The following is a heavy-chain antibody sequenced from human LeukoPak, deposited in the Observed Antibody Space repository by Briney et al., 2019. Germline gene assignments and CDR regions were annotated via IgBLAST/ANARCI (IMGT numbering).Heavy chain of an antibody. CDR1: GFTFSSYA. D-gene: IGHD3-16*01. J-gene: IGHJ6*02. V-gene: IGHV3-9*01. CDR3: AKDLLGSPYYYYYGMDV. CDR2: ISWNSGSI. Sequence: GGSLRLSCAASGFTFSSYAMHWVRQAPGKGLEWVSGISWNSGSIGYADSVKGRFTISRDNAKNSLYLQMNSLRAEDTALYYCAKDLLGSPYYYYYGMDVWGQGTTVTVSS.